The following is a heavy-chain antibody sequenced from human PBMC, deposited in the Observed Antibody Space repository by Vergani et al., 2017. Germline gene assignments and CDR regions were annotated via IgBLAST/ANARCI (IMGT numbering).Heavy chain of an antibody. D-gene: IGHD1-26*01. CDR3: AKDLSLYSGSYPSGVGFDY. CDR2: IWYDGSNK. CDR1: GFTFSSYG. V-gene: IGHV3-33*06. Sequence: QVQLVESGGGVVQPGRSLRLSCAASGFTFSSYGMHWVRQAPGKGLEWVAVIWYDGSNKYYADSVKGRFTISRDNSKNTLYLQMNSLRAEDTAVYYCAKDLSLYSGSYPSGVGFDYWGQGTLVTVSS. J-gene: IGHJ4*02.